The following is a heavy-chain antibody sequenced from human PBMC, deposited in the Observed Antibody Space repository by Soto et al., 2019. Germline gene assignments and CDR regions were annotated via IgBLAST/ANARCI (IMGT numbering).Heavy chain of an antibody. CDR1: GFTFSGSA. J-gene: IGHJ6*01. Sequence: EVQLVESGGGVVQPGGSLKLSCAASGFTFSGSAMHWVRQASGKGLEWGGRIRSKANSYATAYAASVKRRFTISRDDTKNTAYLQMNSLKTEDTAVYYWTQPASVDTASDYSYYDMDVWGQGTTVTV. CDR3: TQPASVDTASDYSYYDMDV. D-gene: IGHD5-18*01. CDR2: IRSKANSYAT. V-gene: IGHV3-73*01.